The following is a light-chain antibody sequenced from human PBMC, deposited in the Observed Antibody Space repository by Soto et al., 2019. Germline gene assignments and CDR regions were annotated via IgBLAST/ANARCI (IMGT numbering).Light chain of an antibody. CDR1: QSVSSSY. CDR3: QHYGSDTT. V-gene: IGKV3-20*01. CDR2: GAP. Sequence: EIVLTQSPGTLSLSPGERATLSCRASQSVSSSYLAWYQQKPGQAPRLLIYGAPSRATGIPDRFSGSGSGTDSTITISRVEREVFAVYYCQHYGSDTTVGQGTKVEIK. J-gene: IGKJ1*01.